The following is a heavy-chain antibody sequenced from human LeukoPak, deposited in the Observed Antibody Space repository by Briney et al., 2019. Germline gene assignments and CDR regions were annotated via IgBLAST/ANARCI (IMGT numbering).Heavy chain of an antibody. V-gene: IGHV2-5*01. CDR1: GFSLSSGGVG. Sequence: SGPTLVHPTQTLRLTCTFSGFSLSSGGVGVGWIRQPPGKALEWLGVIYENDEKLYSSSLQNRLSITKDTSKNQVVLTMANMAPVDTATYYCAHRHRGIASDIWGQGTMVTVSS. D-gene: IGHD1-26*01. CDR2: IYENDEK. CDR3: AHRHRGIASDI. J-gene: IGHJ3*02.